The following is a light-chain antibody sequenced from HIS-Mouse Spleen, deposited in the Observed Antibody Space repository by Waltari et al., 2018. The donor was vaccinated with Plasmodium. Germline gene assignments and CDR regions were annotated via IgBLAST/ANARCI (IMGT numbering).Light chain of an antibody. Sequence: SYELTQPPSVSVSPGHTARITCSGDALPKKSDYWYQQKSGQAPVLVIYEDSKRPSGIPERFSGSSSGTMATLTISGAQVEDEADYYCYSTDSSGNHRVFGGGTKLTVL. CDR2: EDS. J-gene: IGLJ3*02. CDR1: ALPKKS. CDR3: YSTDSSGNHRV. V-gene: IGLV3-10*01.